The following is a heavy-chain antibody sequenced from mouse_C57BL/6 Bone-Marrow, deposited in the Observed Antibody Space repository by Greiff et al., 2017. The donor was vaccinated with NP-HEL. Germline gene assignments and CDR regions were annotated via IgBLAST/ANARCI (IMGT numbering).Heavy chain of an antibody. V-gene: IGHV1-64*01. D-gene: IGHD1-1*01. CDR2: IHPNSGST. Sequence: QVQLQQPGAELVKPGASVKLSCKASGYTFTSYWMHWVKQRPGQGLEWIGMIHPNSGSTNYNEKFKSKATLTVDKSSSTAYMQRSSLTSEDSAVYYCASMAYGSTYYFDYWGQGTTLTVSS. CDR3: ASMAYGSTYYFDY. CDR1: GYTFTSYW. J-gene: IGHJ2*01.